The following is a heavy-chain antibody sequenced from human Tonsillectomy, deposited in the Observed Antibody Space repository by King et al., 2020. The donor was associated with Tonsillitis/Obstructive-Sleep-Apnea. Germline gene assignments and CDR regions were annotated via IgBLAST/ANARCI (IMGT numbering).Heavy chain of an antibody. CDR2: IYPGDSDT. J-gene: IGHJ4*02. CDR3: ATHRSGVFDQGIQLLFDY. V-gene: IGHV5-51*03. D-gene: IGHD5-18*01. Sequence: VQLVESGAEVKKPGESLKISCKGSGYSFSSYWIGWVRQMPGKGLEWMGIIYPGDSDTRYSPSFQGQVTISADKSISTAYLQWSSLKASDTAMYYCATHRSGVFDQGIQLLFDYWGQGTLVTVSS. CDR1: GYSFSSYW.